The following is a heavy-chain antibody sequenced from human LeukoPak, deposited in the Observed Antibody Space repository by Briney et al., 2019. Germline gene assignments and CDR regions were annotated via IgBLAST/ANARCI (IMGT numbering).Heavy chain of an antibody. D-gene: IGHD3-10*01. CDR1: GGSISSSSYY. CDR3: ARGVMVRGPLHFDY. Sequence: SETLSLTCTVSGGSISSSSYYWGWIRQPPGKGLEWIGSIYYSGSTNYNPSLKSRVTISVDTSKNQFSLKLSSVTAADTAVYYCARGVMVRGPLHFDYWGQGTLVTVSS. CDR2: IYYSGST. V-gene: IGHV4-39*07. J-gene: IGHJ4*02.